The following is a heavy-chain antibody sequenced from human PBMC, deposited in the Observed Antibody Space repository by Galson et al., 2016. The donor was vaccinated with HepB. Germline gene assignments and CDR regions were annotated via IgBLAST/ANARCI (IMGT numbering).Heavy chain of an antibody. CDR2: ITGGGGST. CDR1: GFTFSSSV. D-gene: IGHD5-18*01. Sequence: SLRLSCAASGFTFSSSVMSWVRQAPEMGLEWVSSITGGGGSTYYADSVEGRFTISRDNSRNTLYLQMDSLRAEDTAVYYCARVSDTAYKGSFDYWGQGTLVTVSS. CDR3: ARVSDTAYKGSFDY. J-gene: IGHJ4*02. V-gene: IGHV3-23*01.